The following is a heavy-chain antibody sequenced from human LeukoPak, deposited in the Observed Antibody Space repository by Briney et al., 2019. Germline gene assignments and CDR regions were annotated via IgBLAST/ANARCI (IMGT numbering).Heavy chain of an antibody. CDR3: ARDDISTGYSLFDY. J-gene: IGHJ4*02. CDR1: GFTFSSYT. D-gene: IGHD3-22*01. Sequence: GGSLRLSCAASGFTFSSYTMNWVRQAPGKGLEWVSYISSSGSTIYYADSVKGRLTISRDNVKSSLYLRMNSLRAEDTAVYYCARDDISTGYSLFDYWGQGTLVIVSS. V-gene: IGHV3-48*01. CDR2: ISSSGSTI.